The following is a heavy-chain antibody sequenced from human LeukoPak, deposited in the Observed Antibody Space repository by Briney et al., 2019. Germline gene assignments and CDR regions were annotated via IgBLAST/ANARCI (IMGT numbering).Heavy chain of an antibody. V-gene: IGHV1-46*01. Sequence: ASVKVSCKASGYTFTYYYMHWVRQAPGQGLEWMGIINPSGGSTSYAQKFQGRVTMTRDTSTSTVYMELSSQRSEDTAVYYCARDPYNSGDRVGYYFDYWGQGTLVTVSS. CDR1: GYTFTYYY. D-gene: IGHD1-20*01. J-gene: IGHJ4*02. CDR3: ARDPYNSGDRVGYYFDY. CDR2: INPSGGST.